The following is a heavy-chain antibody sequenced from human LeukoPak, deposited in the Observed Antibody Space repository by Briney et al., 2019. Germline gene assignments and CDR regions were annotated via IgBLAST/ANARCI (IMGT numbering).Heavy chain of an antibody. V-gene: IGHV4-39*01. Sequence: SETLSLTCTVSGGSISSSSYYWGWIRQPPGKGLEWIGSIYYSGSPYYNPSLKSRVTMSVDTSKNQFSLKLSSVTAADTAVYYCARLVGYGGNPIDYWGQGTLVTVSS. CDR1: GGSISSSSYY. CDR2: IYYSGSP. D-gene: IGHD4-23*01. CDR3: ARLVGYGGNPIDY. J-gene: IGHJ4*02.